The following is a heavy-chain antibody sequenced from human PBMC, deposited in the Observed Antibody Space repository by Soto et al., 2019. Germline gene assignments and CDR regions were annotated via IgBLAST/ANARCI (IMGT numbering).Heavy chain of an antibody. V-gene: IGHV4-59*08. CDR1: GGSISSYY. Sequence: SETLSLTCTVSGGSISSYYWSWIRQPPGKGLEWIGYIHYSGSTTYNPSLKSRVTISVDTSKNQFSLKLNSVTAADTAVYYCASTSGYDLVFDYWGQGTLVTVSS. CDR3: ASTSGYDLVFDY. D-gene: IGHD5-12*01. J-gene: IGHJ4*02. CDR2: IHYSGST.